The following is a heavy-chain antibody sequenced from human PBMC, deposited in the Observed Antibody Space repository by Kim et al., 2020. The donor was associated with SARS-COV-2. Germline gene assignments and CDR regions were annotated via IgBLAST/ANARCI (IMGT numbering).Heavy chain of an antibody. Sequence: GGSLRLSCAASGFTFSDYYMSWIRQAPGKGLEWVSYISSSSSYTNYADSVKGRFTISRDNAKNSLYLQMNSLRAEDTAVYYCARARQGWFGELPDAFDIWGQGTMVTVSS. V-gene: IGHV3-11*05. CDR3: ARARQGWFGELPDAFDI. J-gene: IGHJ3*02. CDR1: GFTFSDYY. D-gene: IGHD3-10*01. CDR2: ISSSSSYT.